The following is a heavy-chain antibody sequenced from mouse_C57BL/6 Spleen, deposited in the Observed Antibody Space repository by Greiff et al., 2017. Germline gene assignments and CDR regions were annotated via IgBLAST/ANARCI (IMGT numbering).Heavy chain of an antibody. CDR2: ITHSGET. D-gene: IGHD4-1*01. Sequence: QLQQSGPGLVKPSQSLFLTCSITGFPITSGYYWIWIRQSPGKPLEWMGYITHSGETFYNPSLQSPISITREPSKNQFFLQLNSVTTEDTAMYYCAGDRLGRGYFDVWGTGTTVTVSS. V-gene: IGHV12-3*01. J-gene: IGHJ1*03. CDR3: AGDRLGRGYFDV. CDR1: GFPITSGYY.